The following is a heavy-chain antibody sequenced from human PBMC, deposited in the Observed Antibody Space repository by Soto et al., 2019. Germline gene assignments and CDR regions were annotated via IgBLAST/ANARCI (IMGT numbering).Heavy chain of an antibody. CDR1: GFTFDDYA. CDR2: ISWNSGSI. CDR3: ANLGYCSGGSCYSDAFDI. J-gene: IGHJ3*02. D-gene: IGHD2-15*01. Sequence: SLKISCAASGFTFDDYAMHWVRQAPGKGLEWVSGISWNSGSIGYADSVKGRFTISRDNAKNSLYLQMNSLRAEDTALYYCANLGYCSGGSCYSDAFDIWGQGTMVTVSS. V-gene: IGHV3-9*01.